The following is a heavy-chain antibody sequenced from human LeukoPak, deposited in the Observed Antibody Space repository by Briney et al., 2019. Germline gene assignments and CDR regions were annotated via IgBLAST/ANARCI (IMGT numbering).Heavy chain of an antibody. Sequence: GGSLRLSCAASGFTFSMYWMYWVRQAPGKGLVWVSRINGDGSNTGYADSVRGRFTVSRDNARNTLYLQVNSLRGEDTALYYCARDRNSSPADWGQGTLVTVPS. D-gene: IGHD4-11*01. CDR1: GFTFSMYW. CDR3: ARDRNSSPAD. J-gene: IGHJ4*02. V-gene: IGHV3-74*01. CDR2: INGDGSNT.